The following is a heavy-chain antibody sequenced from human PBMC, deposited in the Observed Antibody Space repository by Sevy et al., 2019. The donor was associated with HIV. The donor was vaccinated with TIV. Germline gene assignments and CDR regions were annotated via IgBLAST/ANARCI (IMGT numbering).Heavy chain of an antibody. CDR1: GGSISSYY. D-gene: IGHD6-19*01. CDR2: IYYRGST. Sequence: SETLSLTCTVSGGSISSYYWSWIRQPPGKGLEWIGYIYYRGSTNYNPSLKSRVTISVVTSKNQFSLKLSSVTAADTAVYYCARAIAVAETWFDPWGQGTLVTVSS. CDR3: ARAIAVAETWFDP. J-gene: IGHJ5*02. V-gene: IGHV4-59*01.